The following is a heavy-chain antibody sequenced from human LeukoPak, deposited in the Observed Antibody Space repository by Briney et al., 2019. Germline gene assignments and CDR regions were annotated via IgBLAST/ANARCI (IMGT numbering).Heavy chain of an antibody. V-gene: IGHV1-18*04. Sequence: ASVKVSCKASGYTFTSYYMHWVRQAPGQGLEWMGWISAYNGNTNYAQKLQGRVTMTTDTSTSTAYMELRSLRSDDTAVYYCARGNPYCSSTSCYSVYYYYYYMDVWGKGTTVTVSS. D-gene: IGHD2-2*01. CDR2: ISAYNGNT. J-gene: IGHJ6*03. CDR1: GYTFTSYY. CDR3: ARGNPYCSSTSCYSVYYYYYYMDV.